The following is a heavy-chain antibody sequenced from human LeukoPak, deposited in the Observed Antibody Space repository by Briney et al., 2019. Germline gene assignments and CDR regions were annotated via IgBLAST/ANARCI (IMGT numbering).Heavy chain of an antibody. J-gene: IGHJ4*02. CDR1: GDSISSYY. V-gene: IGHV4-59*01. CDR3: ARAQARRWGVVHDY. D-gene: IGHD2-2*01. CDR2: IYYSGST. Sequence: SETLSLTCTVSGDSISSYYWSWIRQPPGKGLEWIGYIYYSGSTNYSPSLKSRVTISVDTSKNQFSLKLSSVTAADTAVYYCARAQARRWGVVHDYWGQGTLVTVSS.